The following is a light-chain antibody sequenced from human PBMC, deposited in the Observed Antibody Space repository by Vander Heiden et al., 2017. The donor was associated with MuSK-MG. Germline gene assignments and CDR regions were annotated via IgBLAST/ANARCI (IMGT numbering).Light chain of an antibody. Sequence: EIVMTQSPPTLSVSPGERVTLSCRASQSLSNTLAWYQQKPAQAPRLVIFGASTRATDIPARFSGSGSGTEFTLTISSLQSEDFAVYYCQQYNNWPSTFGQGTKLEIK. CDR1: QSLSNT. J-gene: IGKJ2*01. CDR3: QQYNNWPST. CDR2: GAS. V-gene: IGKV3-15*01.